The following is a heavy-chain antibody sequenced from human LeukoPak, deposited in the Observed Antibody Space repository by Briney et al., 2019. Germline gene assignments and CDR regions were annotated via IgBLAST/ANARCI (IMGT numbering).Heavy chain of an antibody. D-gene: IGHD3-22*01. V-gene: IGHV4-61*02. J-gene: IGHJ3*02. CDR1: GDSISSGDYY. CDR3: ARGPHSYDSSGAFDI. CDR2: ISSSGST. Sequence: SETLSLTCTVSGDSISSGDYYWSWIRQPAGKGLEWIGRISSSGSTNYNPSLKSRVTISVDTSKNQFPLKLSSVTAADTAVYFCARGPHSYDSSGAFDIWGQGTMVTVSS.